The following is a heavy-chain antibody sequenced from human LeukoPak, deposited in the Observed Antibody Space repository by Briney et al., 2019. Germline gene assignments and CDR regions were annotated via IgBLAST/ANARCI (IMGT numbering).Heavy chain of an antibody. CDR2: ISAYNGNT. CDR3: ARDPKYSSSEGRDY. D-gene: IGHD6-13*01. CDR1: GYTFTSYG. J-gene: IGHJ4*02. Sequence: SVKVSCKASGYTFTSYGISWVRQAPGQGLEWMGWISAYNGNTNYAQKLQGRVTMTTDTSTSTAYMELRSLRSDDTAVYYCARDPKYSSSEGRDYWGQGTLVTVSS. V-gene: IGHV1-18*01.